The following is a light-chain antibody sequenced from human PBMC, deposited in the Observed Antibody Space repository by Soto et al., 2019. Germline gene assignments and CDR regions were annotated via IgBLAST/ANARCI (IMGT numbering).Light chain of an antibody. V-gene: IGLV3-1*01. CDR3: QAWDSSTGV. J-gene: IGLJ2*01. Sequence: SSELTQPPSVSVSPGQTASITCSGDKLGDKYACWYQQKPGQSPVLVTYQDSKRPSGIPERFSGSNSGNTATLTISGTQAMDEADYYCQAWDSSTGVFGGGTKVTVL. CDR2: QDS. CDR1: KLGDKY.